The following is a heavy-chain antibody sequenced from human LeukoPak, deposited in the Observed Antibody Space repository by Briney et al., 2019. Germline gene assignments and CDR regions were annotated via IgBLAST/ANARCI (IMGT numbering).Heavy chain of an antibody. CDR3: ARDISGHILN. CDR2: ISYDGSNK. V-gene: IGHV3-30*14. D-gene: IGHD2-15*01. CDR1: GFTFSSYA. J-gene: IGHJ4*02. Sequence: PGGSLRLSCAASGFTFSSYAMHWVRQAPGKGLEWVAVISYDGSNKYYADSVKGRFTISRDNSKNTLYLQMNSLRAEDTAVYYCARDISGHILNWGQGTLVTVSS.